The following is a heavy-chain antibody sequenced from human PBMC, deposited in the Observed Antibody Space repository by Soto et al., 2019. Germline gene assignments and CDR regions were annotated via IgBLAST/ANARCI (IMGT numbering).Heavy chain of an antibody. Sequence: QVQLQQWGAGLLKPSETLSLTCAVYGGSFSGYYWSWIRQPPGKGLEWIGEINHSGSTNYNPSLKSRVTISVDTSKNQFSLKLSSVTAADTAVYYCARVRYSSGWYGRPEGYYYYGMDVWGQGTTVTVSS. CDR2: INHSGST. J-gene: IGHJ6*02. V-gene: IGHV4-34*01. D-gene: IGHD6-19*01. CDR1: GGSFSGYY. CDR3: ARVRYSSGWYGRPEGYYYYGMDV.